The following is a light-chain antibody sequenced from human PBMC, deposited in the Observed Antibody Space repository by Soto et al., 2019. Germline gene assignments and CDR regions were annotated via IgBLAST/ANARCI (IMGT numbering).Light chain of an antibody. CDR1: QSISSW. J-gene: IGKJ1*01. CDR2: KAA. CDR3: QQYNSDPTWT. V-gene: IGKV1-5*03. Sequence: DIQMTQSPSTLSASVGDRVTITCRASQSISSWLACFQQKPGKAPKLLLYKAANLESGVPSRFSGSRSGTEFTLTISSRQTDDFANYSCQQYNSDPTWTFGQGTKVESK.